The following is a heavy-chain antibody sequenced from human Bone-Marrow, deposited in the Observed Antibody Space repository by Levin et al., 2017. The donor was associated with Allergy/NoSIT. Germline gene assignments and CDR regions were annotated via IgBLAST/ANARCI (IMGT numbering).Heavy chain of an antibody. J-gene: IGHJ6*02. CDR1: GGSFSGYY. Sequence: SETLSLTCAVSGGSFSGYYSYWIRQPAGKGLEYIGRMYFTGSTSYNPSLKGRVTMSLDTSTNQFSLRLRSVTAADTAVYYCARDATNIGASAVFWGQGTTVTVSS. CDR2: MYFTGST. D-gene: IGHD2/OR15-2a*01. V-gene: IGHV4-4*07. CDR3: ARDATNIGASAVF.